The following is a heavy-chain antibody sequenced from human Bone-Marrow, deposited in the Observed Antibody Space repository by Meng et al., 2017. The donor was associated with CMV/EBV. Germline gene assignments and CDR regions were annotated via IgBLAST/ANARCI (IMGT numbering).Heavy chain of an antibody. CDR1: GGSISSYY. V-gene: IGHV4-59*01. CDR2: IYYSGST. J-gene: IGHJ6*02. D-gene: IGHD5-18*01. CDR3: ARVQPHLPYSYYGMDV. Sequence: GSLRLSCTVSGGSISSYYWSWIRQPPGKGLEWIGYIYYSGSTNYNPSLKSRVTISVDTSKNQFSLKLSSVTAADTAVYYCARVQPHLPYSYYGMDVWGQGTTVTVSS.